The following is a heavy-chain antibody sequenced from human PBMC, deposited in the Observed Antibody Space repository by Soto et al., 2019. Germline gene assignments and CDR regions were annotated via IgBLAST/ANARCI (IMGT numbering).Heavy chain of an antibody. V-gene: IGHV1-69*02. CDR1: GDTFNFYS. CDR3: ASSYGSGYRAFDY. CDR2: VNPIVSMS. Sequence: QVQLVQSGAEVKRPGSSVKVSCKASGDTFNFYSINWVRQAPGLGLEWMGGVNPIVSMSNYAQKFQGRVTMTADKSTSTAYMELSSMRSEETASYYCASSYGSGYRAFDYWGQGALVTVSS. D-gene: IGHD3-10*01. J-gene: IGHJ4*02.